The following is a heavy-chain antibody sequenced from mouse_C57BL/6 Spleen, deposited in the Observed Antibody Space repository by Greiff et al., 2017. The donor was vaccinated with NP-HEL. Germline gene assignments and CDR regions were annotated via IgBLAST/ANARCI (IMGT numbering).Heavy chain of an antibody. CDR2: IYPGSGNT. D-gene: IGHD2-4*01. J-gene: IGHJ3*01. CDR1: GYTFTDYY. Sequence: QVQLKESGAELVRPGASVKLSCKASGYTFTDYYINWVKQRPGQGLEWIARIYPGSGNTYYNEKFKGKATLTAEKSSSTAYMQLSSLTSEDSAVYFCAFYDYAGFAYWGQGTLVTVSA. V-gene: IGHV1-76*01. CDR3: AFYDYAGFAY.